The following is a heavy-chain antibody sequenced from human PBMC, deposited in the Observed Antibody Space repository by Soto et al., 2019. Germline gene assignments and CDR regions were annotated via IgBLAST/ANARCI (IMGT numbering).Heavy chain of an antibody. Sequence: SVKVSCKASGGTFSSYAISWVRQAPGQGLEWMGGIIPIFGTANYAQKFQGRVTITADESTSTAYMELSSLRSEDTAVYYCAREDYYGSGSYSSRWGQGTLVTVSS. CDR3: AREDYYGSGSYSSR. D-gene: IGHD3-10*01. CDR1: GGTFSSYA. J-gene: IGHJ4*02. V-gene: IGHV1-69*13. CDR2: IIPIFGTA.